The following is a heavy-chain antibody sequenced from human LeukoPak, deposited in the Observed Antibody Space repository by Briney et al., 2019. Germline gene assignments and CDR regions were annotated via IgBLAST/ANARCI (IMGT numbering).Heavy chain of an antibody. CDR1: GFTFSSYG. V-gene: IGHV3-30*12. CDR3: AGEIAAAGTGDY. CDR2: ISYDGDNK. Sequence: GGSLRLSCAASGFTFSSYGMHWVRQAPGKGLEWVAVISYDGDNKYYADSVKGRFTISRDNSKNTLYLQMNSLRAEDTAVYYCAGEIAAAGTGDYWGQGTLVTVSS. D-gene: IGHD6-13*01. J-gene: IGHJ4*02.